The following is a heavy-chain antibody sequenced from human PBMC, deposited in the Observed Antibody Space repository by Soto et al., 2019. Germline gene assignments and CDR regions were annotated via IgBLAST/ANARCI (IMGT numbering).Heavy chain of an antibody. CDR1: GFTFSSYG. D-gene: IGHD3-3*01. CDR2: ISYDGSNK. Sequence: PGGSLRLSCAASGFTFSSYGMHWVRQAPGKGLEWVAVISYDGSNKYYADSVKGRFTISRDNSKNTLYLQMNSLRAEDTAVYYCAKGYILEWLSTDYYYGMDVWGQGTTVTVSS. V-gene: IGHV3-30*18. CDR3: AKGYILEWLSTDYYYGMDV. J-gene: IGHJ6*02.